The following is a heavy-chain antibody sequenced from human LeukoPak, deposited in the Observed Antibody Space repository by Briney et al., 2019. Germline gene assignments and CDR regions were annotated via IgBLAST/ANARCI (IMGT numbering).Heavy chain of an antibody. Sequence: PSETLSLTCTVSGGSISSYYWSWIRLPPGKGLEWIGYTFYNGNTNYNPSLKSRVTISLDTSKNKFSLKVSSVTAADTAVYYCARHIYRTFYLDFWGHVTLVTVSS. CDR2: TFYNGNT. CDR3: ARHIYRTFYLDF. D-gene: IGHD1-14*01. J-gene: IGHJ4*01. V-gene: IGHV4-59*08. CDR1: GGSISSYY.